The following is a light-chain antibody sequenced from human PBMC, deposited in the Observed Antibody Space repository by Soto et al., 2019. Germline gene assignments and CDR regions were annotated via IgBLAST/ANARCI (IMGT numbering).Light chain of an antibody. CDR2: AAT. CDR3: QHNYSNPPWT. Sequence: DIHMTQNPSSLSASLGDRVTITCRVSQSIATYLNWYLQKPGKAPKRLIYAATNRKSGVTSRFSGSGSWRDFTLTISRMQPEEVATYFCQHNYSNPPWTFGQGSKVDVK. V-gene: IGKV1-39*01. CDR1: QSIATY. J-gene: IGKJ1*01.